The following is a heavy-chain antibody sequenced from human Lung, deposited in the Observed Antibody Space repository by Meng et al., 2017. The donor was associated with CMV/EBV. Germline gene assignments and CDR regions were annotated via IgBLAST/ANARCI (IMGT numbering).Heavy chain of an antibody. CDR1: GGSVSSGSYY. Sequence: GSLRLXCTVSGGSVSSGSYYWSWIRQPPGKGLEWIGYIYYSGSTNYNPSLKSRVTISVDTSKNQFSLKLSSVTAADTAVYYCARMGRFSGSYDFWSGYSPPGGFDIWGQGXMVTVSS. CDR3: ARMGRFSGSYDFWSGYSPPGGFDI. J-gene: IGHJ3*02. CDR2: IYYSGST. D-gene: IGHD3-3*01. V-gene: IGHV4-61*01.